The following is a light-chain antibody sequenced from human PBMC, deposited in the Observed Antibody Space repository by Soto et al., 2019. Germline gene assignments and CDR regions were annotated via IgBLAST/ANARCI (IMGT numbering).Light chain of an antibody. J-gene: IGKJ5*01. Sequence: EIVMTQSPATLSVSPGERATLSCRASQSVSSNLAWYQQKPGQAPRLLIYGASTRATGIPARFSGSGYGTEFTLTISSLQSEDFVVYYCQQYNNWPAITFGQGTRLEIK. V-gene: IGKV3D-15*01. CDR2: GAS. CDR1: QSVSSN. CDR3: QQYNNWPAIT.